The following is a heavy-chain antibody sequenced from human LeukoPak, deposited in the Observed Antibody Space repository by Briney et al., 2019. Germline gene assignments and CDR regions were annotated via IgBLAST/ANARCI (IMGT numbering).Heavy chain of an antibody. CDR2: ITSNGHSA. V-gene: IGHV3-64*01. CDR1: GFTFSLYA. D-gene: IGHD3-10*01. CDR3: ARDRELVGWSGEFSFDY. J-gene: IGHJ4*02. Sequence: PGGSLRLSRAASGFTFSLYAMHWVRQAPGKGLEYVSAITSNGHSAYYANSVEGRFTISRDNSKNTLYLQMGSLRAEDMAVYYCARDRELVGWSGEFSFDYWGQGTLVTVSS.